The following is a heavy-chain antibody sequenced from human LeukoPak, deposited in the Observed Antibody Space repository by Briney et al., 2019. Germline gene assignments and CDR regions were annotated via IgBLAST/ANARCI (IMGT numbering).Heavy chain of an antibody. V-gene: IGHV3-7*01. CDR3: ARDQWWQFIAVAITSYFDC. CDR2: IKPDGSEK. Sequence: GGSLRLSCAASGFTFSSYAMHWVRQAPGKGLEWVANIKPDGSEKHYVDSVKGRFTISRDNAKNSLYLQMNSLRAEDTAVYYCARDQWWQFIAVAITSYFDCWGLGTLVTVSS. D-gene: IGHD6-19*01. J-gene: IGHJ4*02. CDR1: GFTFSSYA.